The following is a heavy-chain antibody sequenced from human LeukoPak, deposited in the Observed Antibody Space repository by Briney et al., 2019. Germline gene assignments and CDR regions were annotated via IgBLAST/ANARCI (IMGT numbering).Heavy chain of an antibody. Sequence: SETLSLTCTVSGGPISNYYWSWIRQPPGKGLEWIGYIYYSGSTNYNPSLKSRVTMSVDTSKNQFSLKLASVTAADTAIYYCAKGAGGFSYYNWFDPWGQGTLVTVSS. D-gene: IGHD5-18*01. V-gene: IGHV4-59*12. CDR1: GGPISNYY. J-gene: IGHJ5*02. CDR2: IYYSGST. CDR3: AKGAGGFSYYNWFDP.